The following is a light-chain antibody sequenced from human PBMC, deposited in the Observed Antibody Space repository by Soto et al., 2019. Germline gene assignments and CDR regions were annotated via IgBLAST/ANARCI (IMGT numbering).Light chain of an antibody. Sequence: EIVLTQSPATLSLSPGERATLSCGASQSVSSYLAWYQQKPGQAPRLLIYDASNRATGIPARFSGGGSGTDFTLTISSLEPEDFAVYYCQQRFNWPRFTFGQGTKLEIK. CDR2: DAS. CDR1: QSVSSY. V-gene: IGKV3-11*01. CDR3: QQRFNWPRFT. J-gene: IGKJ2*01.